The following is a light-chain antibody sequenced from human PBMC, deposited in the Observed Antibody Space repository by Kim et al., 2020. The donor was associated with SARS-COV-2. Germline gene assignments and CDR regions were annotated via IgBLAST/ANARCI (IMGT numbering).Light chain of an antibody. Sequence: QSALTQPASVSGSPGQSITISCTGTSSDVGGYNYVSWYQQHPGKAPKLMIYDVSKRPSGVSNRFSGSKSGNTASLTISGLQAEDEADYYCSSYTSSSTLWVFGGGTKLTAL. J-gene: IGLJ3*02. V-gene: IGLV2-14*01. CDR3: SSYTSSSTLWV. CDR1: SSDVGGYNY. CDR2: DVS.